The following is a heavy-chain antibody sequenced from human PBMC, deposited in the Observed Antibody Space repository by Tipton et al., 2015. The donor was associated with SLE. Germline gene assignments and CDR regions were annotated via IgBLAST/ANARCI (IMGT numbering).Heavy chain of an antibody. V-gene: IGHV3-66*02. Sequence: PRLSCAASGFTFSSYWMHWVRQAPGKGLVWVSVIYSGGSTYYADSGKGRFTISRDNSKNTLYLQMNSLRAEDTAVYYCAREGTAATGDWFDPWGQGTLVTVSS. CDR2: IYSGGST. CDR3: AREGTAATGDWFDP. CDR1: GFTFSSYW. J-gene: IGHJ5*02. D-gene: IGHD2-2*01.